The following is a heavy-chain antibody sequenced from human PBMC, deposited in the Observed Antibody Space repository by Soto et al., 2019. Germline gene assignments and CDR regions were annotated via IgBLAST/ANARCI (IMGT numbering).Heavy chain of an antibody. CDR1: GGSISSGGYY. J-gene: IGHJ4*02. CDR3: AREGGIVGATAADY. D-gene: IGHD1-26*01. Sequence: QVQLQESGPGLVKPSQTLSLTCTVSGGSISSGGYYWSWIRQHPGKGLEWIGYIYYSGSTYDNPSLKSRVTISVDTSKNQSYLKLSSVTAADTAVYYCAREGGIVGATAADYWGQGTLVTVSS. V-gene: IGHV4-31*03. CDR2: IYYSGST.